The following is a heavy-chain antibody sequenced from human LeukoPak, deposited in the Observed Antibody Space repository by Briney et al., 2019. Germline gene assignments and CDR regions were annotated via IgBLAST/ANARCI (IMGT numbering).Heavy chain of an antibody. V-gene: IGHV1-69*04. D-gene: IGHD3-22*01. CDR3: ARGTLDSSGYYYVNPFDY. J-gene: IGHJ4*02. CDR2: IIPIFGIA. CDR1: GGTFSSYA. Sequence: GASVKVSCKVSGGTFSSYAISWVRQAPGQGLEWMGRIIPIFGIANYAQKFQGRVTITADKSTSTAYMELSSLRSEDTAVYYRARGTLDSSGYYYVNPFDYWGQGTLVTVSS.